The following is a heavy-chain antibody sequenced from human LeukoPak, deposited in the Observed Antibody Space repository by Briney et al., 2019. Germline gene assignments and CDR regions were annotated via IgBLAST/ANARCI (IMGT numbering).Heavy chain of an antibody. CDR1: GESISNSRHY. Sequence: PSETLSLTCTVSGESISNSRHYWSWIRQPAGKGLEWIGRIYPSGNTNYNPSLKSRATISVDTSKNQFSLKLTSVTAADTAVYYCTRAASSGPLFTYHMDVWGKGTTVTVSS. V-gene: IGHV4-61*02. J-gene: IGHJ6*03. CDR3: TRAASSGPLFTYHMDV. D-gene: IGHD3-22*01. CDR2: IYPSGNT.